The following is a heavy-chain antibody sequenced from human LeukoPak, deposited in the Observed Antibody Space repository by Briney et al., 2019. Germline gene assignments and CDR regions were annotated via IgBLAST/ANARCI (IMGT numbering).Heavy chain of an antibody. J-gene: IGHJ5*02. D-gene: IGHD6-19*01. CDR2: INPKTGAT. V-gene: IGHV1-2*02. Sequence: ASVKVSCKASGYTFTGYYMHWVRQAPGQGLEWMGWINPKTGATKYAQKFEGRVSVTRDTSISTAYMDLRRLRDDDTAVYYCARDPGYSSGWPENWFDPWGQGTLVTVSS. CDR1: GYTFTGYY. CDR3: ARDPGYSSGWPENWFDP.